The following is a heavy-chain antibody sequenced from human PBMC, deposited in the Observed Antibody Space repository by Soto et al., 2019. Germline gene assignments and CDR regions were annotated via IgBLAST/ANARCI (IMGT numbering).Heavy chain of an antibody. V-gene: IGHV4-39*01. D-gene: IGHD3-10*01. Sequence: ESLSLTCTVSGDSISSSRYYWGWIRQPPGQGLGWIGSVYSSGSTNYNPSLKSRVTISVDTSKNQFSLKLSSVTAADTAVYYCARYYYDSGSYHKYYFDYWGQGTLVTVS. CDR2: VYSSGST. CDR3: ARYYYDSGSYHKYYFDY. CDR1: GDSISSSRYY. J-gene: IGHJ4*02.